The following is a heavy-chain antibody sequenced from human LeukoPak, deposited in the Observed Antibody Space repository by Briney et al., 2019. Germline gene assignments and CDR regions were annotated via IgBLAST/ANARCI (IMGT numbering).Heavy chain of an antibody. CDR3: AHDASDYGDYVVDY. J-gene: IGHJ4*02. CDR2: ISGSGGST. V-gene: IGHV3-23*01. D-gene: IGHD4-17*01. Sequence: GGSLRLSCAASGFTFSSYGMSWVRQAPGKGLEWVSAISGSGGSTYYADSVKGRFTISRDNSKNTLYLQMNSLRAEDTAVYYCAHDASDYGDYVVDYWGQGTLVTVSS. CDR1: GFTFSSYG.